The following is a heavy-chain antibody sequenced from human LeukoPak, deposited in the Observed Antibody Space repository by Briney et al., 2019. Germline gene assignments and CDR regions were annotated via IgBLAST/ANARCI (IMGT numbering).Heavy chain of an antibody. D-gene: IGHD2-15*01. CDR1: GFTFSSYW. CDR2: IKQDGSEK. J-gene: IGHJ4*02. Sequence: PGGSLRLSCAASGFTFSSYWMSWVRQAPGKGLEWVANIKQDGSEKYYVDSVKGRFTISRDNAKNSLYLQMNSLRAEDTAVYYCARDRALVVVVAARGLRGFDYWGQGTLVTVSS. V-gene: IGHV3-7*01. CDR3: ARDRALVVVVAARGLRGFDY.